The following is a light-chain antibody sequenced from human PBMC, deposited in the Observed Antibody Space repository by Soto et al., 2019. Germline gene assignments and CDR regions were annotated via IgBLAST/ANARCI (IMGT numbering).Light chain of an antibody. J-gene: IGKJ5*01. Sequence: DIQLTQSPSFLSASVGDRVTITCRASQGIGSHLAWYHQKAGKAPKLLIYTASTLQSGIPLRFSGSGSGTEFSLTTSSLQPEDFATYYCQQRNSYPITFGQGTRLEIK. CDR3: QQRNSYPIT. V-gene: IGKV1-9*01. CDR2: TAS. CDR1: QGIGSH.